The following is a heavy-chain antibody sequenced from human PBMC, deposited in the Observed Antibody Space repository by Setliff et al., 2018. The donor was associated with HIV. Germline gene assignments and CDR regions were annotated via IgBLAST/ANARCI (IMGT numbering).Heavy chain of an antibody. Sequence: GGSLRLSCVASGLTFNRYWMSWVRQAPGKGLEWISTIYSGGDTYHADSVKGRVTLSRDNSKNTLYLQMNSLRPEDTAVYYCARVRLYNNALDYWGQGTLVTVSS. CDR3: ARVRLYNNALDY. J-gene: IGHJ4*02. CDR2: IYSGGDT. V-gene: IGHV3-66*02. D-gene: IGHD3-10*01. CDR1: GLTFNRYW.